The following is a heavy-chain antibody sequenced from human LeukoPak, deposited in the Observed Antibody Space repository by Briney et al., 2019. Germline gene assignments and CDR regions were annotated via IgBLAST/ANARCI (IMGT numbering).Heavy chain of an antibody. V-gene: IGHV4-30-4*08. Sequence: LRLSCAASGFTFSGYEMNWIRQPPGKGLEWIGYIYYSGSTYYNPSLKSRVTISVDTSKNQFSLKLSSVTAADTAVYYCARVLAIAAAGTYYFDYWGQGTLVTVSS. CDR2: IYYSGST. J-gene: IGHJ4*02. CDR1: GFTFSGYE. D-gene: IGHD6-13*01. CDR3: ARVLAIAAAGTYYFDY.